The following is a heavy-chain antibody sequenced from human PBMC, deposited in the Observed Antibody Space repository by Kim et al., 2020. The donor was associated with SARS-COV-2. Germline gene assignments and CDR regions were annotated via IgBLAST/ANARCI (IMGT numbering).Heavy chain of an antibody. V-gene: IGHV5-51*01. D-gene: IGHD6-13*01. CDR3: ARGLIAAAGTMDY. J-gene: IGHJ4*02. Sequence: RFSPALQGQVTISADKSISTAYLQWSSLKASDTAMYYCARGLIAAAGTMDYWGQGTLVTVSS.